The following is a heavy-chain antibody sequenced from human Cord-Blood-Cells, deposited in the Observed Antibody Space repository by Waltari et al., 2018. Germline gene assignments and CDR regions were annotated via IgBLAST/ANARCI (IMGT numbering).Heavy chain of an antibody. Sequence: EVQLLESGGGLVQPGGSLRLSCAASGFTFSSYAMSWVRQAPGKGLEWVSAISGSGGSTYYADSVQGRFTISRDNSKNTLYLQMNSLRAEDTAVYYCAKGVDCSSTSCYWYFDLWGRGTLVTVSS. CDR3: AKGVDCSSTSCYWYFDL. V-gene: IGHV3-23*01. J-gene: IGHJ2*01. CDR2: ISGSGGST. CDR1: GFTFSSYA. D-gene: IGHD2-2*01.